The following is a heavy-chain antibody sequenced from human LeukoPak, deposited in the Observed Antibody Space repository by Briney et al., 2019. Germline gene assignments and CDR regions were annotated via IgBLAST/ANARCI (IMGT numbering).Heavy chain of an antibody. V-gene: IGHV4-39*01. Sequence: PSETLSLTCTVSGGSTSSSNYYWGWIRQPPGKGLEWIGGIHYSGNTYYNPSLKSRVTISVDTSKNQFSLKLSSVTAADTAVYYCARLGAGPTYYDFWSGYSTFYFDYWGQGTLVTVSS. CDR3: ARLGAGPTYYDFWSGYSTFYFDY. D-gene: IGHD3-3*01. J-gene: IGHJ4*02. CDR1: GGSTSSSNYY. CDR2: IHYSGNT.